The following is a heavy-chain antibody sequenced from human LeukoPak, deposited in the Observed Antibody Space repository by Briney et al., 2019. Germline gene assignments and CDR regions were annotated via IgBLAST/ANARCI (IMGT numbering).Heavy chain of an antibody. CDR3: AKVGESSGGYYSFDY. D-gene: IGHD3-22*01. Sequence: GGSLRLSCAASGFAFHDYAMHWVRQVPGKGLEWVSLISGDGGDTYYADSVKGRFAISRDNSKNSLYLQMDSLRTEDTALYYCAKVGESSGGYYSFDYWGQGTLVTVSS. CDR1: GFAFHDYA. CDR2: ISGDGGDT. J-gene: IGHJ4*02. V-gene: IGHV3-43*02.